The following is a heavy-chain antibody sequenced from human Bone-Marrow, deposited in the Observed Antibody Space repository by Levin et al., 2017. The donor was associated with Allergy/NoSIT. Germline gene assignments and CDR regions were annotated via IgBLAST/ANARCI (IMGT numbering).Heavy chain of an antibody. CDR1: GFRFSDYV. D-gene: IGHD2-21*01. CDR3: VRTPGAIVVTPYFDY. CDR2: ISGSGDNT. Sequence: LSLTCAASGFRFSDYVMNWVRPAPGKGLEWVSVISGSGDNTYYADSVKGRFTISRDAAKNTLYLQMNSLSAEDTAIYYCVRTPGAIVVTPYFDYWGQGTLVTVSS. V-gene: IGHV3-23*01. J-gene: IGHJ4*02.